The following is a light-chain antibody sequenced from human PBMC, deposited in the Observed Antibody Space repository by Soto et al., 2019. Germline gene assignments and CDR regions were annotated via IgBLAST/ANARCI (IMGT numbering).Light chain of an antibody. J-gene: IGKJ4*01. CDR3: QQSDSGLT. V-gene: IGKV1-9*01. CDR1: QGISSY. Sequence: DIQLTQSPSFLSASVGDRVTITCRASQGISSYLAWYQQKPGKAPKLLIYAASTLQSGVPSRFSGSGSGTDFTLTISSLQPEDFATYYCQQSDSGLTFGGGTKVDIK. CDR2: AAS.